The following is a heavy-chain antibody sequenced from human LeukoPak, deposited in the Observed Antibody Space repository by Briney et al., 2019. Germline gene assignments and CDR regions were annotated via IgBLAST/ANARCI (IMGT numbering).Heavy chain of an antibody. D-gene: IGHD5-18*01. J-gene: IGHJ4*02. CDR2: IYSGGST. CDR1: GFTVSSYY. V-gene: IGHV3-53*01. CDR3: AKVTDVDTAMVTAESGFDY. Sequence: GGSLRLSCAASGFTVSSYYMNWVRQAPGKGLEWVSVIYSGGSTYYADSVRGRFIISRDNSKNTLYLQMNSLRAEDTAVYYCAKVTDVDTAMVTAESGFDYWGQGTLVTVSS.